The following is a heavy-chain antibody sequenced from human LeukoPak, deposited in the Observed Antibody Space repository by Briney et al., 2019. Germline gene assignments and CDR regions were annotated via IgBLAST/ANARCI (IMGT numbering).Heavy chain of an antibody. CDR2: INHSGST. Sequence: SETLSLTCAVYGGSFSGYYWSWIRQPPGKGLEWIGEINHSGSTNYNPSLKSRVTISVNTSKNQFSLKLSSVTAADTAVYYCARGYSYGYSWGQGTLVTVSS. CDR3: ARGYSYGYS. D-gene: IGHD5-18*01. CDR1: GGSFSGYY. J-gene: IGHJ4*02. V-gene: IGHV4-34*01.